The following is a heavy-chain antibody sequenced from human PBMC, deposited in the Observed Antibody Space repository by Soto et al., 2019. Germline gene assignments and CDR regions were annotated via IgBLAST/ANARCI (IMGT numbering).Heavy chain of an antibody. CDR1: GFTFSSYS. V-gene: IGHV3-21*01. Sequence: PGGSLRVSCAASGFTFSSYSMSWVRQAPGKGLEWVSSISSSSSYIYYADSVKGRFTISRDNAKNSLYLQMNSLRAEDTAVYYCARDRRSPNYYGMDVWGQGTTVTVSS. CDR3: ARDRRSPNYYGMDV. J-gene: IGHJ6*02. CDR2: ISSSSSYI.